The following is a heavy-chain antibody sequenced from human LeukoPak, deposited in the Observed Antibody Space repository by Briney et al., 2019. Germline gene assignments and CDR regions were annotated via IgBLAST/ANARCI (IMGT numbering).Heavy chain of an antibody. Sequence: RASVTVSCKASGYTFTNFAMHWVRPAPGQRREWMGWINAGNGNTKYTQQLQGRVTITRDTSATTAYMEVSRLTSDDTAVYYCARDDGRSSENAFDIWGQGTLVTVSS. D-gene: IGHD6-6*01. V-gene: IGHV1-3*01. J-gene: IGHJ3*02. CDR3: ARDDGRSSENAFDI. CDR1: GYTFTNFA. CDR2: INAGNGNT.